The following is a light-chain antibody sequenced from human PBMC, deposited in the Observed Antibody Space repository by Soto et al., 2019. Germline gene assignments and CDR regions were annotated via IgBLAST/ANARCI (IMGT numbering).Light chain of an antibody. V-gene: IGKV1-12*01. CDR2: AAT. CDR3: QQGNSFPLT. CDR1: QDISSW. J-gene: IGKJ4*01. Sequence: DLQMTQSPSSVSASVGDRVTITCRASQDISSWLAWFQQKPGEAPRLLIYAATSLHSGVPSRFSGSGSGTDLTLTISSLQPEDFATYFCQQGNSFPLTFGGGTKVEIK.